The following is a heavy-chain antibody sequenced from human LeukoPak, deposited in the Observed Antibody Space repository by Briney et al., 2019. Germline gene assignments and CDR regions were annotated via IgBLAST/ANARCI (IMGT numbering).Heavy chain of an antibody. D-gene: IGHD5-24*01. V-gene: IGHV3-7*03. CDR2: INQDGSEK. CDR3: TRDSQQEGLQSVDFDY. CDR1: GFTFSSYG. J-gene: IGHJ4*02. Sequence: GRSLRLSCAASGFTFSSYGMHWVRQAPGKGLEWVATINQDGSEKYFMDSLKGRLIISRDNAKNSLHLQMNSLKTEDTAVYYCTRDSQQEGLQSVDFDYWGQGTLVTVSS.